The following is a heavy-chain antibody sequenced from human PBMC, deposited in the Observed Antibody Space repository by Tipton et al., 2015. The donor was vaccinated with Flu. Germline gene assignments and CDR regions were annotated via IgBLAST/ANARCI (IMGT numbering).Heavy chain of an antibody. J-gene: IGHJ6*02. Sequence: SLRLSCAASGFTLSGSLMHWVCQSPEKGLQWVADIKCDGTEKYYVASVEGRLTISTDNAKNSLYLQMNSLRAEDTAKYYCAKGPDWWGYYGMDVWGQGTTVTVFS. D-gene: IGHD2-8*02. CDR3: AKGPDWWGYYGMDV. V-gene: IGHV3-52*01. CDR1: GFTLSGSL. CDR2: IKCDGTEK.